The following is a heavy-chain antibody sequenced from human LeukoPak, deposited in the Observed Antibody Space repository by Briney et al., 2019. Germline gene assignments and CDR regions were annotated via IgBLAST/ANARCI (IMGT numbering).Heavy chain of an antibody. V-gene: IGHV1-69*02. CDR1: GGTLSSYP. CDR2: VILIAGLT. Sequence: SVKVSCKASGGTLSSYPISWVRQAPGQGLEWMGRVILIAGLTNYGEKFQGRVTLTADISIKTAYMELSGLTIDDTAIYYCARSVASPNAGRGNWFDPWGQGTLVTVSS. J-gene: IGHJ5*02. CDR3: ARSVASPNAGRGNWFDP. D-gene: IGHD3-10*01.